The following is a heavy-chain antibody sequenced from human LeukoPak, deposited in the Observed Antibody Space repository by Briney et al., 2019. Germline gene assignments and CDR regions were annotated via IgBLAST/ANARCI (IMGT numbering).Heavy chain of an antibody. V-gene: IGHV3-30*02. CDR1: GFTFSSYG. CDR3: ANSQGYGDYVDAFDI. Sequence: GGSLRLSCAASGFTFSSYGMHWVRQAPGKGLEWVAFIRYDGSNKYYADSVKGRFTISRDNSKNTLYLQMNSLRAEDTAVYYCANSQGYGDYVDAFDIRGQGTMVTVSS. CDR2: IRYDGSNK. D-gene: IGHD4-17*01. J-gene: IGHJ3*02.